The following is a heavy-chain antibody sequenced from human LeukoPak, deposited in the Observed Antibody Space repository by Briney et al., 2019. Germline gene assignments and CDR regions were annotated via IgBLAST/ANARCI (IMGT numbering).Heavy chain of an antibody. D-gene: IGHD3-22*01. Sequence: GGSLRLSCAASGFTFSSYAMHWVRQAPGKGLEWVAVISYDGSNKYYADSVKGRFTISRDNSKNTLYLQMNSLRAEDTAVYYCARERPSSGYYYDIWGQGTTVTVSS. CDR3: ARERPSSGYYYDI. J-gene: IGHJ3*02. CDR2: ISYDGSNK. V-gene: IGHV3-30*04. CDR1: GFTFSSYA.